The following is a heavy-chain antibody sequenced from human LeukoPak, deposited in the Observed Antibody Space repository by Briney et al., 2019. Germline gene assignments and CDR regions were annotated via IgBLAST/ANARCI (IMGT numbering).Heavy chain of an antibody. Sequence: PSQTLSLTCTVSGGSISSGGYYWSWIRQPPGKGLEWIGYIYHSGSTYYNPSLKSRVTISVDRSKNQFSLKLSSVTAADTAVYYCARAVGGDYDSSGYYYGDYWGQGTLVTVSS. V-gene: IGHV4-30-2*01. D-gene: IGHD3-22*01. CDR2: IYHSGST. J-gene: IGHJ4*02. CDR1: GGSISSGGYY. CDR3: ARAVGGDYDSSGYYYGDY.